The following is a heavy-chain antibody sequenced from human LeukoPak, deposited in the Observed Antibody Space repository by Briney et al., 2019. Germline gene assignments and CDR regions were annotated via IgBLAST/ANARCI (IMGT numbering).Heavy chain of an antibody. CDR1: GFTFDDYT. Sequence: GGSLRLSCAASGFTFDDYTMHWVRQAPGKGLEWVSLISWDGGSTYYADSVKGRFTISRDNSKNSLYLQMNSLRTEDTALYYCAKEAGGIAAAYSFDYWGQGTLVTVSS. CDR2: ISWDGGST. J-gene: IGHJ4*02. D-gene: IGHD6-13*01. V-gene: IGHV3-43*01. CDR3: AKEAGGIAAAYSFDY.